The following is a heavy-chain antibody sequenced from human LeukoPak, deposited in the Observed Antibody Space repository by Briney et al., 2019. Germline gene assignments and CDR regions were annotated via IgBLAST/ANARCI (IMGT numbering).Heavy chain of an antibody. J-gene: IGHJ4*02. CDR1: GFTFSSYA. CDR2: ISGSGGTI. D-gene: IGHD3-22*01. Sequence: GGSLRLSCTASGFTFSSYAMSWVRQAPGKGPEWVSGISGSGGTIYYADSVKGRFIISRDNSKNTLYLQMNSLRAEDTAVYYCAKDPGSGFSPYYFDYWGQGTLVTVSS. CDR3: AKDPGSGFSPYYFDY. V-gene: IGHV3-23*01.